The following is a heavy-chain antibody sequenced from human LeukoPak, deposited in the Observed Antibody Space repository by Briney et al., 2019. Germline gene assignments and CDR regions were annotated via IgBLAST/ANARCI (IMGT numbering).Heavy chain of an antibody. CDR1: GYTFTSYG. CDR3: ARAIWELYTFDY. J-gene: IGHJ4*02. V-gene: IGHV1-46*01. Sequence: ASVKVSCKASGYTFTSYGISWVRQAPGQGLEWMGIINPSGGSTSYAQKFQGRVTMTRDTSTSTVYMELSSLRSEDTAVYYCARAIWELYTFDYWGQGTLVTVSS. D-gene: IGHD1-26*01. CDR2: INPSGGST.